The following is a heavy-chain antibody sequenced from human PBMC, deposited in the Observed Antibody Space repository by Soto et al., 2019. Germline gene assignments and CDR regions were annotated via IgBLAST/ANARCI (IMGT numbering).Heavy chain of an antibody. D-gene: IGHD3-22*01. CDR3: ARGAGAGDHVVLPAYYFDE. CDR1: GGTFSSYA. Sequence: GASVKVSCKASGGTFSSYAISWVRQAPGQGLEWMGGIIPIFGTANYAQKFQGRVTITADESTSTAYMELSSLRSEDTAVYYCARGAGAGDHVVLPAYYFDEWGQGTLVTVSS. V-gene: IGHV1-69*13. CDR2: IIPIFGTA. J-gene: IGHJ4*02.